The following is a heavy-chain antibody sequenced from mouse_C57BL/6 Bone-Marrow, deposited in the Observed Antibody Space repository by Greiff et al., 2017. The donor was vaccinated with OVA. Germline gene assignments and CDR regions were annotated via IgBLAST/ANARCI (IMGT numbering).Heavy chain of an antibody. CDR3: AITTVVATDY. V-gene: IGHV1-55*01. D-gene: IGHD1-1*01. J-gene: IGHJ2*01. CDR1: GYTFTSYG. CDR2: IYPGSGST. Sequence: VQLQQPGAELVKPGASVKMSCKASGYTFTSYGINWVKQRPGQGLEWIGDIYPGSGSTNYNEKFKGKATLTVDTSSSTAYMQLSSLTSEDSAVYYCAITTVVATDYWGQGTTLTVSS.